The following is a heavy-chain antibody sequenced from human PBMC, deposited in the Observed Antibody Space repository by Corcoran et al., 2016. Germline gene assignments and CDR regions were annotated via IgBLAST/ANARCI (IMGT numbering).Heavy chain of an antibody. Sequence: QVQLVESGGGVVQPGRSLRLSCAASGFTFSTYGMHWVRQAPGKGLEWVAVIWFDGSNKYYADSVKGRFTISRDNSKNTMYFQMNSLRAEDTAVYYCARATSHDTTDSFDYWGQGTLVTVSS. CDR2: IWFDGSNK. V-gene: IGHV3-33*01. CDR1: GFTFSTYG. D-gene: IGHD2-2*01. J-gene: IGHJ4*02. CDR3: ARATSHDTTDSFDY.